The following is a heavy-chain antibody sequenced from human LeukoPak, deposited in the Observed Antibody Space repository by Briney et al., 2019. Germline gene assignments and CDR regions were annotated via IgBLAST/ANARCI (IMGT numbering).Heavy chain of an antibody. CDR2: IIAILDTA. Sequence: SVKVSCKASGYTFTGYYMHWVRQAPGQGLEWMGRIIAILDTAHYAQKFQRRFTITADKSTTTVYMELSSLRSDDTAVYYCVRSGYDYDWFDPWGQGTLVTVSS. D-gene: IGHD5-12*01. V-gene: IGHV1-69*08. J-gene: IGHJ5*02. CDR3: VRSGYDYDWFDP. CDR1: GYTFTGYY.